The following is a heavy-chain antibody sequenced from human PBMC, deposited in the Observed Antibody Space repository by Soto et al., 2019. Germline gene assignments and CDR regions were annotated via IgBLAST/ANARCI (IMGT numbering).Heavy chain of an antibody. CDR3: ATLQLGREDIFGS. CDR2: ISETSIAI. Sequence: EVQLVESGGGLVQPGGSLRLSCAASGFNFKTYSMNWVRQAPGKGLEWVSYISETSIAIYYRDSVKGRFTISRDNARNTLYLQMNSLRDEDAAVYYCATLQLGREDIFGSWGQGNLVTVS. D-gene: IGHD1-1*01. J-gene: IGHJ4*02. V-gene: IGHV3-48*02. CDR1: GFNFKTYS.